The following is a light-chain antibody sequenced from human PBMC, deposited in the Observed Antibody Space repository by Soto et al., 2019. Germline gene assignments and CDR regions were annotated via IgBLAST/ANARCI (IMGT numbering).Light chain of an antibody. V-gene: IGLV2-8*01. J-gene: IGLJ1*01. Sequence: QSALTQPPSASGSPGQSVAISCTGTSRDVGASDYVSWYQQHSGKAPKLLLYEVNKRPSGVPDRFSGSKSGNTASLTVSALQADDEADYYCLSPSGSSNFLGTGTKVTVL. CDR2: EVN. CDR3: LSPSGSSNF. CDR1: SRDVGASDY.